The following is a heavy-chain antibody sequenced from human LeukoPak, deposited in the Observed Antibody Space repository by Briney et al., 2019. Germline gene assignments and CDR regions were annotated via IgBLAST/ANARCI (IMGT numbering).Heavy chain of an antibody. J-gene: IGHJ5*02. Sequence: PPETLSLTCAVYGGSFSGYYWSWIRQPPGKGLEWIGEINHSGSTNYNPSLKSRVTISVDTSKNQFSLKLSSVTAADTAVYYCARGVMVAALFRNWFDPWGQGTLVTVSS. CDR3: ARGVMVAALFRNWFDP. D-gene: IGHD2-15*01. V-gene: IGHV4-34*01. CDR2: INHSGST. CDR1: GGSFSGYY.